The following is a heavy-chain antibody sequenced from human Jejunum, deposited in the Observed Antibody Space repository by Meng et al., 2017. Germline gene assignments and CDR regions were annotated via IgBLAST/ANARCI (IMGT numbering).Heavy chain of an antibody. D-gene: IGHD1-7*01. V-gene: IGHV4-4*02. Sequence: QVQLQESGHGLVRPSGALSLTCAVSGGFSSIYWWSWLRQPPGKGLEWIGEMHQSGSSNYNPSLKSRLTMSVDESKNHFSLKLNSVTAADTAVYYCARGWKYAWFNWGQGTLVTVSS. CDR2: MHQSGSS. CDR1: GGFSSIYW. CDR3: ARGWKYAWFN. J-gene: IGHJ4*02.